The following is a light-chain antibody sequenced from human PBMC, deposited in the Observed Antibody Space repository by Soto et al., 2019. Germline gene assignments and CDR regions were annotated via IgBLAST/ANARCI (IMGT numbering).Light chain of an antibody. CDR2: DAS. CDR3: QQYHRYSWT. CDR1: QGISSW. V-gene: IGKV1-5*01. J-gene: IGKJ1*01. Sequence: DIPMTQSPSTLSASVGDSVTITCRASQGISSWLAWYQQKPGKAPKFLIYDASSLESGVPARFSGSGSGTEFTLTISSLQPDDFATYYCQQYHRYSWTFGQGTKVEIK.